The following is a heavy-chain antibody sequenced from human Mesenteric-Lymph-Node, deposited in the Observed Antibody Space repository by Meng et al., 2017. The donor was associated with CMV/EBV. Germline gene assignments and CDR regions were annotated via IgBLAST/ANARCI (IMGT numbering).Heavy chain of an antibody. D-gene: IGHD2-2*01. Sequence: GGSLRLSCAASGFTFDDYAMHWVRQAPGKGLEWVSGISWNSGSIGYADSVKGRFTISRDNAKNSLYLQMNSLRAEDTALYYCAKGIGFVVVPAAIDYWGQGTLVTVSS. CDR1: GFTFDDYA. V-gene: IGHV3-9*01. J-gene: IGHJ4*02. CDR2: ISWNSGSI. CDR3: AKGIGFVVVPAAIDY.